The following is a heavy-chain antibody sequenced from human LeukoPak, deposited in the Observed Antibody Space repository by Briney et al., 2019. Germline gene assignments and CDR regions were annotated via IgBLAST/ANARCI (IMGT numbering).Heavy chain of an antibody. V-gene: IGHV3-33*06. CDR2: IWYDGNNK. CDR1: GFLFRTCG. D-gene: IGHD2-15*01. J-gene: IGHJ4*02. Sequence: GGSLRLSCAGSGFLFRTCGMHWVRQAPGKGLEWVADIWYDGNNKYYADAVKGRFTISRDNSKNTLYLQVNSLRAEDTAVYYCAKRLGYCSGGSCYIDYWGQGTLVTVSS. CDR3: AKRLGYCSGGSCYIDY.